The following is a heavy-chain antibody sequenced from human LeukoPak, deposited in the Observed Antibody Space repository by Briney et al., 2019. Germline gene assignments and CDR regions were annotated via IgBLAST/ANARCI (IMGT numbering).Heavy chain of an antibody. CDR1: GGSISSAGYY. CDR2: IYHSGST. J-gene: IGHJ6*02. CDR3: ARASGDYARMDV. V-gene: IGHV4-30-2*01. D-gene: IGHD4-17*01. Sequence: SETLSLTCTVSGGSISSAGYYWSWIRQPPGEGLEWIGYIYHSGSTYYNPSLKSRVTISVDRSKNHFSLKLSSVTAADTAVYYCARASGDYARMDVWGQGTTVTVSS.